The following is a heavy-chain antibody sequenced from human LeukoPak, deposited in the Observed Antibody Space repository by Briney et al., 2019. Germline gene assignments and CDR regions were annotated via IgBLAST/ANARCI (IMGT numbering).Heavy chain of an antibody. CDR1: GYTFTSYG. CDR3: ARMYNWNYGVYYYYMDV. V-gene: IGHV1-18*01. Sequence: ASVKVSCKASGYTFTSYGISWVRQAPGQGLEWMGWISAYNGNTNYAQKLQGRVTMTTDTSTSTAYMELRSLRSDDTAVYYCARMYNWNYGVYYYYMDVWGKGTTVTVSS. CDR2: ISAYNGNT. D-gene: IGHD1-7*01. J-gene: IGHJ6*03.